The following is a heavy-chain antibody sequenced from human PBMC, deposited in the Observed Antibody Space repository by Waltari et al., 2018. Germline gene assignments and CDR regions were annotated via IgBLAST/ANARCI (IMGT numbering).Heavy chain of an antibody. D-gene: IGHD5-12*01. V-gene: IGHV3-30-3*01. CDR2: ISYDGSNK. J-gene: IGHJ4*02. Sequence: QVQLVESGGGVVQPGRSLRLSCAASGFTFSSYAMHWVRQAPGKGLEWVAVISYDGSNKYYADSVKGRFTISRDNSKNTLYLQMNSLRAEDTAVYYCASPYSGYDGALDYWGQGTLVTVSS. CDR1: GFTFSSYA. CDR3: ASPYSGYDGALDY.